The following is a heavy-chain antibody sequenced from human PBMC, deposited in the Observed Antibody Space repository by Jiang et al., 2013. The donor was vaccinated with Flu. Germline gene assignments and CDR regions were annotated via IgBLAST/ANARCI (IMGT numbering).Heavy chain of an antibody. CDR1: GYSISSGYY. V-gene: IGHV4-38-2*01. D-gene: IGHD5-24*01. CDR3: VRGRGDGNNRLFPS. J-gene: IGHJ5*02. Sequence: TLSLVCSVSGYSISSGYYWVWIRQPPGKGLEWTGTVHHSGTTYYNPSLNGRVTISIDTSKNQFSLELTSVTAADTALYYCVRGRGDGNNRLFPSWGQGTLVTVSS. CDR2: VHHSGTT.